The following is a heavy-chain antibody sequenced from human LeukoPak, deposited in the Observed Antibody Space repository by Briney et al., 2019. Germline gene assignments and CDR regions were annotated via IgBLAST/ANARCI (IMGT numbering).Heavy chain of an antibody. D-gene: IGHD5-18*01. V-gene: IGHV1-69*06. CDR1: GGTFSSYA. Sequence: SVKVSCKASGGTFSSYAISWVRQAPGQGLGWMGGIIPIFGTANYAQKFQGRVTITADKSTSTAYMELSSLRSDDTAVYYCARGLEYSYGHFDYWGQGTLVTVSS. CDR2: IIPIFGTA. CDR3: ARGLEYSYGHFDY. J-gene: IGHJ4*02.